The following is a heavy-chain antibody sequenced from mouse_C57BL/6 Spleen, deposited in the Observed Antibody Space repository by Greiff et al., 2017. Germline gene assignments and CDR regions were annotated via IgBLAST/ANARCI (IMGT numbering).Heavy chain of an antibody. CDR3: APLPYRLGDYAMDY. CDR2: IWRGGST. V-gene: IGHV2-5*01. CDR1: GFSLTSYG. D-gene: IGHD3-3*01. Sequence: VQLQQSGPGLVQPSQSLSITCTVSGFSLTSYGVHWVRQSPGKGLEWLGVIWRGGSTDYTAAFMSRLSITKDNSKSQVFFKMNSLQADDTAIYYCAPLPYRLGDYAMDYWGQGTSVTVSS. J-gene: IGHJ4*01.